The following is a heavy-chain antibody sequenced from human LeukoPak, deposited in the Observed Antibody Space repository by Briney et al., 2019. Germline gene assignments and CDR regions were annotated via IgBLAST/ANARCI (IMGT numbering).Heavy chain of an antibody. CDR1: GFTFSSYA. J-gene: IGHJ3*02. V-gene: IGHV3-30-3*01. CDR2: ISYDGSNK. CDR3: ARDGTYQLLYGHAFDI. Sequence: GGSLRLSCAASGFTFSSYAMHWVRQAPGKGLEWVAVISYDGSNKYYADSVKGRFTISRDNSKNTLYLQMNSLRAEDTAVYYCARDGTYQLLYGHAFDIWGQGTMVTVSS. D-gene: IGHD2-2*02.